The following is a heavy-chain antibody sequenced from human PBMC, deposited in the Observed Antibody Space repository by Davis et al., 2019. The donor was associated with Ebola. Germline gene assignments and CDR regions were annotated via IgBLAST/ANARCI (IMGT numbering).Heavy chain of an antibody. CDR1: GGSISSSSYY. D-gene: IGHD3-3*01. CDR2: IYYSGST. Sequence: PGGSLRLSCTVSGGSISSSSYYWGWIRQPPGKGLEWIGSIYYSGSTYYNPSLKSRVTISVDTSKNQFSLKLSSVTAADTAVYYCARGTRWSGYFLGYWGQGTLVTVSS. J-gene: IGHJ4*02. V-gene: IGHV4-39*07. CDR3: ARGTRWSGYFLGY.